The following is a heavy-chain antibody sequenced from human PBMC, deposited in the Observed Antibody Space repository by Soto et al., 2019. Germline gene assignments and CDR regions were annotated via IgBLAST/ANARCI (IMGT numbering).Heavy chain of an antibody. J-gene: IGHJ6*02. CDR2: ISWDGGST. Sequence: HPGGSLRLSCAASGFTFDDYTMHWVRQAPGKGLEWVSLISWDGGSTYYADSVKGRFTISRDNSKNSLYLQMNSLRTEDTALYYCAKDFAVAAADLISWGMDVWGQGTTVTVSS. D-gene: IGHD6-13*01. V-gene: IGHV3-43*01. CDR3: AKDFAVAAADLISWGMDV. CDR1: GFTFDDYT.